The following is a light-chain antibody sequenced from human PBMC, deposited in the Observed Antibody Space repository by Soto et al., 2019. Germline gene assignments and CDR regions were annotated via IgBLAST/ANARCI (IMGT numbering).Light chain of an antibody. V-gene: IGKV3-20*01. Sequence: EIVLTQSPGTLSLSPGERATLSCRASQSVSSSYLAWYQLKPGQAPRLLIYGASSRASGIPDRFSGSGSGTDFTLTISRLEPADFAVYYCQQYGSSPYTFGQGTKLEIK. CDR1: QSVSSSY. CDR2: GAS. J-gene: IGKJ2*01. CDR3: QQYGSSPYT.